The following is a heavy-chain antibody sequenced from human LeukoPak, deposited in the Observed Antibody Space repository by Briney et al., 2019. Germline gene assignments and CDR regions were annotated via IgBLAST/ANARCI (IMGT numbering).Heavy chain of an antibody. CDR3: ARVMRCSSTSCYLFDY. J-gene: IGHJ4*02. Sequence: SETLSLTCTVSGGSISSYYWSWIRQPAGKGLEWIGRIYTSGSTNYNPSLKSRVTMSVDTSKNQFSLKLSSVTAADTAVYYCARVMRCSSTSCYLFDYWGQGTLVTVSS. CDR1: GGSISSYY. V-gene: IGHV4-4*07. D-gene: IGHD2-2*01. CDR2: IYTSGST.